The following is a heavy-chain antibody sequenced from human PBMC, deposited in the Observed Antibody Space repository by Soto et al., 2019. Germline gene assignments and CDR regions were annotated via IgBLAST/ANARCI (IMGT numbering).Heavy chain of an antibody. CDR3: AKDRGLEAMVRGVIMSLTGGFDI. CDR2: SSGSGGRT. D-gene: IGHD3-10*01. J-gene: IGHJ3*02. Sequence: GGSRRLSCAASGFTFSSYALSWVRQAPGKGLEWVSASSGSGGRTYYADSVNGRFTISSDNSKNTLYLQMNSLRAEDTAVYYCAKDRGLEAMVRGVIMSLTGGFDIWGQGTRVTVS. V-gene: IGHV3-23*01. CDR1: GFTFSSYA.